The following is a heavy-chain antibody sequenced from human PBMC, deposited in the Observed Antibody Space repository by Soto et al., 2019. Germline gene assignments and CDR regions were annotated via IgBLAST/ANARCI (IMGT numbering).Heavy chain of an antibody. J-gene: IGHJ6*02. V-gene: IGHV4-34*01. D-gene: IGHD3-9*01. CDR2: INHSGST. CDR3: ARGRGYDILTGYYYYYYGMAV. Sequence: QVQLQQWGAGLLKPSETLSLTCAVYGGSFSGYYWSWIRQPPGKGLEWIGEINHSGSTNYNPSLKSRVTISVDTSKNQFSLKLSSVTAADTALYYCARGRGYDILTGYYYYYYGMAVWGQGTTVTVSS. CDR1: GGSFSGYY.